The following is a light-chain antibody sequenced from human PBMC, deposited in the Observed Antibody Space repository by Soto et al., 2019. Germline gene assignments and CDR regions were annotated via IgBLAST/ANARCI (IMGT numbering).Light chain of an antibody. CDR2: GAS. CDR3: QQYGSSVT. CDR1: QSVSNNY. V-gene: IGKV3-20*01. Sequence: EIVLTQSPGTLSLSPGERATLSCRASQSVSNNYLAWYQQKPGQAPRLLIYGASNRATGIPGRFSGSGSGTDFTLTISRLEPEDFAVYYWQQYGSSVTFGQGTKVEIK. J-gene: IGKJ1*01.